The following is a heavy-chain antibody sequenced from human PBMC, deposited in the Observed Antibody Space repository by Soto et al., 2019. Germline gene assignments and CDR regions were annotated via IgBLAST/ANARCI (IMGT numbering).Heavy chain of an antibody. CDR1: GFTFSNFG. Sequence: QVQLVKSGGGVVQPGRSLRLSCAASGFTFSNFGMHWGRQAPGKGLEWVAAISADGSDKYFSDSVKGRFTISRDNSKNTLFLQMSSLRVEDTAVYYCTKGSEVARQELDYWGQGTLVTVSS. J-gene: IGHJ4*02. CDR3: TKGSEVARQELDY. D-gene: IGHD3-3*01. CDR2: ISADGSDK. V-gene: IGHV3-30*18.